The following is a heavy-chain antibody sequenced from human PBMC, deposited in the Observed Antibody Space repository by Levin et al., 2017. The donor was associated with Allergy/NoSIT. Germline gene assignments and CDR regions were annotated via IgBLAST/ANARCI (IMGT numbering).Heavy chain of an antibody. Sequence: SLKISCAASGFTFDDYAMHWVRQAPGKGLEWVSGISWNSGSIGYADSVKGRFTISRDNAKNSLYLQMNSLRAEDTALYYCAKASEEYCSSTSCFLYYGMDVWGQGTTVTVSS. CDR2: ISWNSGSI. J-gene: IGHJ6*02. V-gene: IGHV3-9*01. CDR1: GFTFDDYA. CDR3: AKASEEYCSSTSCFLYYGMDV. D-gene: IGHD2-2*01.